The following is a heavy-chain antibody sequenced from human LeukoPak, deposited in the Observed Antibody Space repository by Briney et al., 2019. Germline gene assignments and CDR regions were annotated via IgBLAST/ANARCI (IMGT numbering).Heavy chain of an antibody. D-gene: IGHD1-7*01. CDR1: GFTFSSYG. V-gene: IGHV3-48*01. CDR2: ISYSGSTI. CDR3: ARGVKSAIGKWNYVWFDP. Sequence: PGGSLRLSCAASGFTFSSYGMNWVRQAPGKGLEWVSFISYSGSTIFYADSVKGRFTISRDSAKNSLYLQMGSLRAEDTAVYFCARGVKSAIGKWNYVWFDPWGQGTLVTVAS. J-gene: IGHJ5*02.